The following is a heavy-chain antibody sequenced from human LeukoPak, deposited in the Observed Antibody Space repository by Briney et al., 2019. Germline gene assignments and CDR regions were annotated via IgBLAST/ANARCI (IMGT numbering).Heavy chain of an antibody. Sequence: SVKVSCKASGYTFTSYGISWVRQAPGQGLEWMGGIIPIFGTANYAQKFQGRVTITADESTSTAYMELSSLRSEDTAVYYCARCKITIFGVVTPRFDYWGQGTLVTVSS. V-gene: IGHV1-69*13. J-gene: IGHJ4*02. CDR2: IIPIFGTA. CDR1: GYTFTSYG. D-gene: IGHD3-3*01. CDR3: ARCKITIFGVVTPRFDY.